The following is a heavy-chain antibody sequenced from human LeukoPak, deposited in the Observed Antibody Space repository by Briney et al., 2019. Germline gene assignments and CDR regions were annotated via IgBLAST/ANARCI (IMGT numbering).Heavy chain of an antibody. D-gene: IGHD5-18*01. J-gene: IGHJ3*02. CDR1: GFTFDDYG. CDR2: INWNGGST. V-gene: IGHV3-20*04. Sequence: GGSLRLSCAASGFTFDDYGMSWVRQAPGKGLEWVSGINWNGGSTGYADSVKGRFTISRDNAKNSLYLQMNSLRAEDTALYYCGTYRGYSYGRDAYDNWGQGTMVNVPS. CDR3: GTYRGYSYGRDAYDN.